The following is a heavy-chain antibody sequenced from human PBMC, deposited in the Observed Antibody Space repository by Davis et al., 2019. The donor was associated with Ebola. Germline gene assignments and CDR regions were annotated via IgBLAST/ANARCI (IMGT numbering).Heavy chain of an antibody. Sequence: ASVKVSCKASGGTFSSYAISWVRQAPGQGLEWMGWMNPHSGNTGYASKFQGRVTMTRDNSINTAYMELSSLTSEDTAVYYCARPIEKRCSPGCFDLWGRGTLVTVSS. V-gene: IGHV1-8*02. CDR3: ARPIEKRCSPGCFDL. D-gene: IGHD4/OR15-4a*01. J-gene: IGHJ2*01. CDR1: GGTFSSYA. CDR2: MNPHSGNT.